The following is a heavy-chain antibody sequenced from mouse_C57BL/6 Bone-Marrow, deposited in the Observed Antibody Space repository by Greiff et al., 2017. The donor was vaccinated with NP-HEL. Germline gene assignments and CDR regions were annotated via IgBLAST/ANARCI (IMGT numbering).Heavy chain of an antibody. J-gene: IGHJ3*01. D-gene: IGHD1-1*01. CDR2: INPSNGGT. V-gene: IGHV1-53*01. CDR1: GYTFTSYW. CDR3: ASLLLLREWGFAY. Sequence: VQLQQSGTELVKPGASVKLSCKASGYTFTSYWMHWVKQRPGQGLEWIGNINPSNGGTNYNEKFKSKATLTVDKSSSTAYMQLSSLTSEDSAVYYCASLLLLREWGFAYWGQGTLVTVSA.